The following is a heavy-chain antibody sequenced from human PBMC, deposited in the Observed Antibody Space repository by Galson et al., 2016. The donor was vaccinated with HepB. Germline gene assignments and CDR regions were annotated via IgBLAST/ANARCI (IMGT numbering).Heavy chain of an antibody. V-gene: IGHV4-39*01. J-gene: IGHJ4*02. Sequence: SETLSLTCTVSGGSINRATYYWGWIRQSPGRRREWIGAISYSGTTYYNPSLESRVIISIDPSKNQFSLNLSSGTAADTALYSCAAAGNPHYFDFWGQGTLVTVSS. CDR1: GGSINRATYY. D-gene: IGHD6-13*01. CDR2: ISYSGTT. CDR3: AAAGNPHYFDF.